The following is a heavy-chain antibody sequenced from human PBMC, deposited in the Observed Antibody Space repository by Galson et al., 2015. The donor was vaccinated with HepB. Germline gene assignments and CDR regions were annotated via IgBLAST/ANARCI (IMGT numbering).Heavy chain of an antibody. D-gene: IGHD3-16*01. CDR2: ITTSGSTI. CDR1: GFNFIAYE. V-gene: IGHV3-48*03. Sequence: SLRLSCAASGFNFIAYEMSWVRLAPGRGLEWISYITTSGSTIYYADSVKGRFTVSRDNAKNSLYLQMTSLRVEDTAVYYCARDKGRRLWRDVGYIDYWGQGVLVTVSS. CDR3: ARDKGRRLWRDVGYIDY. J-gene: IGHJ4*02.